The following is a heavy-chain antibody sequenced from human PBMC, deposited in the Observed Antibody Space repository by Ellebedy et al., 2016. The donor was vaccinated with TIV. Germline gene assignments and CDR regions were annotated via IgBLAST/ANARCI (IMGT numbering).Heavy chain of an antibody. J-gene: IGHJ6*02. CDR1: GGSISSGGYY. D-gene: IGHD6-13*01. V-gene: IGHV4-31*03. CDR2: IYYSGST. Sequence: SETLSLTCTVSGGSISSGGYYWSWIRQHPGTGLEWIGYIYYSGSTYYNPSLKSRVTISVDTSKNQFSLKLTSVTAADTAVYYCARADSSSWYHYYYYGMDVWGQGTTVTVSS. CDR3: ARADSSSWYHYYYYGMDV.